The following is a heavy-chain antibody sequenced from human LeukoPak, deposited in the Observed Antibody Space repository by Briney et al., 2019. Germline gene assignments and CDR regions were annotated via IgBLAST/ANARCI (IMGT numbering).Heavy chain of an antibody. CDR1: GFTFSSYG. D-gene: IGHD5-18*01. Sequence: GGSLRLSCAAPGFTFSSYGMHWVRQAPGKGLEWVAIMWYDGSNKYYTDSVKGRFTISRDNSKNTLYLQMNSLRVEDTAVYYCAREDTALVIAYWGQGTLVTVSS. CDR3: AREDTALVIAY. V-gene: IGHV3-33*01. J-gene: IGHJ4*02. CDR2: MWYDGSNK.